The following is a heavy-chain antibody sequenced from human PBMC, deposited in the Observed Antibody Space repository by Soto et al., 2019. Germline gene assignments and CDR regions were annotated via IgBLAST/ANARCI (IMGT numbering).Heavy chain of an antibody. Sequence: LSXNCTFSGGSISSYYWSWIRQPPGKGLEWIGYIYYSGSTNYNPSLKSRVTISVDTSKNQFSLKLSSVTAADTAVYYCARDSEADGMDVWGQGTTVTVSS. V-gene: IGHV4-59*01. CDR3: ARDSEADGMDV. CDR1: GGSISSYY. CDR2: IYYSGST. D-gene: IGHD6-19*01. J-gene: IGHJ6*02.